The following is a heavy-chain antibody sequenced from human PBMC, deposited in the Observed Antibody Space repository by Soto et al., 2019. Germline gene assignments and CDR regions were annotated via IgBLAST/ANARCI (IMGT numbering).Heavy chain of an antibody. V-gene: IGHV3-33*01. Sequence: GGSLRLSCAASGFTFSSYGMHWVRQAPGKGLEWVAVIWYDGSNKYYADSVKGRFTISRDNSKNTLYLQMNSLRAEDTAVYYCAGVSGSSIYYYYMDVWGKGTTVTVSS. CDR2: IWYDGSNK. CDR3: AGVSGSSIYYYYMDV. CDR1: GFTFSSYG. D-gene: IGHD6-6*01. J-gene: IGHJ6*03.